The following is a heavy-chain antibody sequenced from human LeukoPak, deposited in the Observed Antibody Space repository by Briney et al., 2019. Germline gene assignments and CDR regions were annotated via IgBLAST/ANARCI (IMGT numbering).Heavy chain of an antibody. CDR3: ARGNFFCSGGSCTSAFDI. CDR2: IYTSGST. V-gene: IGHV4-61*02. D-gene: IGHD2-15*01. J-gene: IGHJ3*02. Sequence: SETLSLTCTVSGGSISSGSYYWSWIRQPAGKGLECIGRIYTSGSTNYNPSLKSRVTISVDTSKNQFSLKLSSVTAADTAVYYCARGNFFCSGGSCTSAFDIWGQGTMVTVSS. CDR1: GGSISSGSYY.